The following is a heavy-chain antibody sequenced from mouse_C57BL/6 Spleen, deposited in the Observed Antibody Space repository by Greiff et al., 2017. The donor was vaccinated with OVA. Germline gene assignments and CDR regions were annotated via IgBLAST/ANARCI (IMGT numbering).Heavy chain of an antibody. V-gene: IGHV1-53*01. CDR3: ARLGYEGNYYAMDY. CDR2: INPSSGGT. D-gene: IGHD2-3*01. Sequence: QVQLQQPGTDLVKPGASVKLSCKASGYTFTSYWMHWVKQRPGQGLEWIGNINPSSGGTNYNEKFKSKATLTVAKSSSTAYMQLSSLTSEDSAVFYRARLGYEGNYYAMDYWGQGTSVTVSS. CDR1: GYTFTSYW. J-gene: IGHJ4*01.